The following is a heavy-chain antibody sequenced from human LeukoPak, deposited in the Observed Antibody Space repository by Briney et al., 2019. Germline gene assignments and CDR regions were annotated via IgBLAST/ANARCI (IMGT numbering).Heavy chain of an antibody. CDR2: IRQDGNEK. V-gene: IGHV3-7*01. D-gene: IGHD6-19*01. CDR1: GFTFSSYW. CDR3: VTYSLAVAGADH. Sequence: GGSLRLSCAASGFTFSSYWMSWVRQAPGKGLEWVANIRQDGNEKYYVDSLKGRFTISRDNAKNSLYLQMNSLRAEDTAVYYCVTYSLAVAGADHWGQGTLVTVSS. J-gene: IGHJ5*02.